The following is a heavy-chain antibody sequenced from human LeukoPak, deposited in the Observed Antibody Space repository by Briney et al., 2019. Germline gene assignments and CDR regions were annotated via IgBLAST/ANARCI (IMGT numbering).Heavy chain of an antibody. V-gene: IGHV4-34*01. D-gene: IGHD3-10*01. CDR2: INHSGST. J-gene: IGHJ3*02. Sequence: SETLSLTCAVYGGSFSGYYWSWIRQPPGKGLEWIGEINHSGSTNYNPSLKSRVTISVDTSKNQFSLKLSSVTAADTAVYYCARGPPGLRSSGPPRYGSGGNRHAFDIWGQGTMVTVSS. CDR1: GGSFSGYY. CDR3: ARGPPGLRSSGPPRYGSGGNRHAFDI.